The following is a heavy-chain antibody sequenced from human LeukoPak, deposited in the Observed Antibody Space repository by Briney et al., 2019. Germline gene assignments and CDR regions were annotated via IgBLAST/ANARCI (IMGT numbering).Heavy chain of an antibody. CDR2: VYYTGNT. J-gene: IGHJ4*02. Sequence: SETLSLTCAVSGGSIASRTSYWGWIRQSPGKGLEWIGRVYYTGNTLYNLSLKSRVTISVDTSNNQFSLRLNSVTATDTAVYFCARHGPTDYFDYWDQGTLVTVSS. CDR3: ARHGPTDYFDY. V-gene: IGHV4-39*01. CDR1: GGSIASRTSY. D-gene: IGHD2-21*02.